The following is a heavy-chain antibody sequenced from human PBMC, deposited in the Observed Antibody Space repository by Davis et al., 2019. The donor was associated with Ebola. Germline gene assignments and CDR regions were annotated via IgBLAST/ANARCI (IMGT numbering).Heavy chain of an antibody. Sequence: PGGSLRLSCAASGFTFSDYYMNWIRQAPGKGLEWVSYISSSGNTIFYADSVRGRFTVSRDNVQNSLHLQMNNLGAEDTAVYYCAKDHRTWQLDHYYGVDVWGQGTTVTVSS. CDR2: ISSSGNTI. V-gene: IGHV3-11*04. J-gene: IGHJ6*02. D-gene: IGHD3/OR15-3a*01. CDR1: GFTFSDYY. CDR3: AKDHRTWQLDHYYGVDV.